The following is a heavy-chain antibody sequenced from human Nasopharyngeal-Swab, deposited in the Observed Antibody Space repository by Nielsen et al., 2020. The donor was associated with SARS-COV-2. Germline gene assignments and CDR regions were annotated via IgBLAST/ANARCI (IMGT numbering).Heavy chain of an antibody. CDR2: FDPEDGET. Sequence: ASVKVSCKVSGYTLTELSMHWVRQAPGKGLEWMGGFDPEDGETIYAQKFPGRVTMTEDTSTGTAYMELSSLRSEDTAVYYCSTDRIAAAGDLDYWGQGTLVTVSS. CDR3: STDRIAAAGDLDY. D-gene: IGHD6-13*01. CDR1: GYTLTELS. V-gene: IGHV1-24*01. J-gene: IGHJ4*02.